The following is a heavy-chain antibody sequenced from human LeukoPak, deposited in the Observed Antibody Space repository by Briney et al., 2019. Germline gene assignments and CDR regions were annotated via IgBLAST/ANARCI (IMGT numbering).Heavy chain of an antibody. D-gene: IGHD2-8*01. V-gene: IGHV4-31*03. CDR2: VSSSGTT. Sequence: SQTLSLTCTVSGGSISRDGHYWSWIRQYPGKGLESIGSVSSSGTTTYNPSLKSRVTISLDASQNQFSLNLRSLTAADTAVYYCAREMVRDAFDIWGQGTMVTVSS. J-gene: IGHJ3*02. CDR1: GGSISRDGHY. CDR3: AREMVRDAFDI.